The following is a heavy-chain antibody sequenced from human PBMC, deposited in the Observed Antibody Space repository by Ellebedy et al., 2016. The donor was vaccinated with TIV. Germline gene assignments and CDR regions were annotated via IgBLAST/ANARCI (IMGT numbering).Heavy chain of an antibody. CDR1: GFTFSSYS. Sequence: GESLKISCVASGFTFSSYSMNWVRQAPGKGLEWISHIGSGSSTMYYPDSLKGRFTISRDNARNSLFLQMNSLRDEDTAVYYCARGLYGSGSYYNDYWGQGTLVTVSS. D-gene: IGHD3-10*01. V-gene: IGHV3-48*02. J-gene: IGHJ4*02. CDR2: IGSGSSTM. CDR3: ARGLYGSGSYYNDY.